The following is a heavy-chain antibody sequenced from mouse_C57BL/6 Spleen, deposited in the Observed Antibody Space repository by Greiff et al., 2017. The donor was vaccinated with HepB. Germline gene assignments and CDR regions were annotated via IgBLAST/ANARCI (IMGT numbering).Heavy chain of an antibody. J-gene: IGHJ2*01. CDR1: GYTFTDYN. V-gene: IGHV1-18*01. D-gene: IGHD1-1*01. CDR2: INPNNGGT. Sequence: EVKLVESGPELVKPGASVKIPCKASGYTFTDYNMDWVKQSHGKSLEWIGDINPNNGGTIYNQKFKGKATLTVDKSSSTAYMELRSLTSEDTAVYYCARWGYGSSYHFDYWGQGTTLTVSS. CDR3: ARWGYGSSYHFDY.